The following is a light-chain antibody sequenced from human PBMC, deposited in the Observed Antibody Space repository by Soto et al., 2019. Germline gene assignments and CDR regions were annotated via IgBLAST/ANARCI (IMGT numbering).Light chain of an antibody. J-gene: IGKJ1*01. CDR3: QQYNSYSRT. V-gene: IGKV1-5*03. CDR2: RAS. Sequence: DLQMTQSPSTLSASVGDRVTITCRASQSFSGWLAWYQQKPGKAPKLLIYRASNLESGVPSRFSGSGSGTEFTLTISSLQPDDFATYYCQQYNSYSRTFGQGTKVEIK. CDR1: QSFSGW.